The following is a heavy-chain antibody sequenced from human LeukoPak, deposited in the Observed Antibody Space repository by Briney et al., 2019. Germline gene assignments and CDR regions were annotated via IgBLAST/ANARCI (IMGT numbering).Heavy chain of an antibody. Sequence: GGSLRLSCAASGFTFSSYAMSWVRQAPGKGLEWVSAISGSGGSTYYADSVKGRFTISRDNSKNTLYLQMNSLRAEDTAVYYCAKLYYDFWSGYYRDYYYYYMDVWGKGPRSPSP. CDR2: ISGSGGST. CDR3: AKLYYDFWSGYYRDYYYYYMDV. D-gene: IGHD3-3*01. V-gene: IGHV3-23*01. CDR1: GFTFSSYA. J-gene: IGHJ6*03.